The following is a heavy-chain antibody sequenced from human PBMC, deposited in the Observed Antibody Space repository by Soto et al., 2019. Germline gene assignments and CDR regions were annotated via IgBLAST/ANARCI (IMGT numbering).Heavy chain of an antibody. Sequence: PGESLKISCKGYVYSFSNYWIHWVRQMPGKGLEWMGRIDPGNSWTNYSPSFQGHVTISADTSIDTAYLQWSSLKVSDTAMYYCARLYCSSSSCLRGWGRGTLVTVSS. V-gene: IGHV5-10-1*01. CDR2: IDPGNSWT. D-gene: IGHD2-2*01. CDR3: ARLYCSSSSCLRG. J-gene: IGHJ4*02. CDR1: VYSFSNYW.